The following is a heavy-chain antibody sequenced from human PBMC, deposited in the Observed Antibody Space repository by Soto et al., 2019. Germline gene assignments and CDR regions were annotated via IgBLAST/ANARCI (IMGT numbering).Heavy chain of an antibody. CDR3: ARAYDSSAYYLHFDY. CDR1: GFTFTSYV. J-gene: IGHJ4*02. D-gene: IGHD3-22*01. CDR2: ISDSGSST. Sequence: PGGSLRLSCAASGFTFTSYVMSWVRQAPGRGLEWVSLISDSGSSTYYADSVKGRFTISRDNSKNTLYLQVNSLGAEDTAVYYCARAYDSSAYYLHFDYWGLGTLVTVSS. V-gene: IGHV3-23*01.